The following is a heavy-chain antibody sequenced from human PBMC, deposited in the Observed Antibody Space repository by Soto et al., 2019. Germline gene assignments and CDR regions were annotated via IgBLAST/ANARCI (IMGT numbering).Heavy chain of an antibody. CDR2: ISSSSTTK. J-gene: IGHJ5*02. Sequence: EVQLVESGGGLVQPGGSLRLSCAASGFTFSSYSMNWVRQAPGKGLEWVSYISSSSTTKYYADSVKGRFTISRDNAKKSLYLTMSSLRAEDTAVYYCARDGCSGSNCLNWFDPWGQGALVTVSS. D-gene: IGHD2-15*01. V-gene: IGHV3-48*01. CDR1: GFTFSSYS. CDR3: ARDGCSGSNCLNWFDP.